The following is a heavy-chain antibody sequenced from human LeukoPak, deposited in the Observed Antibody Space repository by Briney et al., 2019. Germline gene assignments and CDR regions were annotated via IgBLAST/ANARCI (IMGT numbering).Heavy chain of an antibody. CDR3: ARASKTHDYNYYYGMDV. J-gene: IGHJ6*02. D-gene: IGHD4-11*01. CDR2: IYSGGST. V-gene: IGHV3-53*01. CDR1: GFTVSSNY. Sequence: GGSLRLSCAASGFTVSSNYMSWVRQAPGKGLEWVSVIYSGGSTYYADSVKGRFTISRDNSKNTLYLQMNSLRAEDTAVYYCARASKTHDYNYYYGMDVWGQGTTVTVSS.